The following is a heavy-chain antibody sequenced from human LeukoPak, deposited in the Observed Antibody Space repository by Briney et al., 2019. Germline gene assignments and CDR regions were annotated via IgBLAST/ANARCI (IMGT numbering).Heavy chain of an antibody. CDR2: INHSGST. D-gene: IGHD3-22*01. CDR3: ARAKDSSGYYRAWFDP. Sequence: PGGSLRLSCAASGFTFSNYWMHWVRQAPGKGLEWIGEINHSGSTNYNPSLKSRVTISVDTSKNQFSLKLSSVTAADTAVYYCARAKDSSGYYRAWFDPWGQGTLVTVSS. CDR1: GFTFSNYW. J-gene: IGHJ5*02. V-gene: IGHV4-34*01.